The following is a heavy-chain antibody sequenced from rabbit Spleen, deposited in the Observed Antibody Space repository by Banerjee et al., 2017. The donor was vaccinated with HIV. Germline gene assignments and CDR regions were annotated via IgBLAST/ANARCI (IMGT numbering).Heavy chain of an antibody. CDR3: ARSGYVGWGGDGDLTGNKL. J-gene: IGHJ4*01. V-gene: IGHV1S45*01. D-gene: IGHD4-1*01. CDR2: IVVGGGGGT. CDR1: GFSFSRGYW. Sequence: QEQLVESGGGLVQPEGSLTLTCTASGFSFSRGYWMCWVRQAPGKGLEWIACIVVGGGGGTGYASWAKGRFTISRTSSTTVTLQMTSLTAADTATYFCARSGYVGWGGDGDLTGNKLWGPGTLVTVS.